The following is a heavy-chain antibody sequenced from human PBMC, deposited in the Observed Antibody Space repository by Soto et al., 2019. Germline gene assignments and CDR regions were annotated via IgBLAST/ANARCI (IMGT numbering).Heavy chain of an antibody. CDR3: ARVNEQWLARGWFDP. CDR1: GYSFTSYW. V-gene: IGHV5-51*01. J-gene: IGHJ5*02. Sequence: GESLKISCKGSGYSFTSYWIDWVREMPGKGLEWMGIIYPGDSDTRYSPSFQGQVTISADKSISTAYLQWSSLKASDTAMYYCARVNEQWLARGWFDPWGQGTLVTVSS. CDR2: IYPGDSDT. D-gene: IGHD6-19*01.